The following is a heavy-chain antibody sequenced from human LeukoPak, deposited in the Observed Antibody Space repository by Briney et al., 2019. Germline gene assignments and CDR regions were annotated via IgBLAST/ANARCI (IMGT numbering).Heavy chain of an antibody. D-gene: IGHD1-14*01. V-gene: IGHV3-48*01. CDR3: AREFPSGGYYYMDV. CDR2: ISSSSSTI. Sequence: GGSLRLSCAASGFTFSSYSMNWVRQAPGKGLEWVSYISSSSSTIYYADSVKGRFTISRDNAKNSLYLQMNSLRAEDTAVYYCAREFPSGGYYYMDVWGKGTTVTVSS. CDR1: GFTFSSYS. J-gene: IGHJ6*03.